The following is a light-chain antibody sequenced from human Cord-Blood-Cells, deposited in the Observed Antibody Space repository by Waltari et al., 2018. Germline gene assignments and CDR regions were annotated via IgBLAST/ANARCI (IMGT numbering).Light chain of an antibody. J-gene: IGLJ2*01. V-gene: IGLV2-14*01. CDR2: DVS. Sequence: QSALTQPASASGSPGQSTTLPCTGTSRDVGGYNSVSWYQQHPGKAPKLMIYDVSNRPSGVSNRFSGSKSGNTASLTISGLQAEDEADYYCSSYTSSSTVVFGGGTKLTVL. CDR1: SRDVGGYNS. CDR3: SSYTSSSTVV.